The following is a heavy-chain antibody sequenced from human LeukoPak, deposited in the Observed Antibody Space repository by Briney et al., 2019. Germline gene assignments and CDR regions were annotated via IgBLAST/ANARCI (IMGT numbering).Heavy chain of an antibody. CDR1: GDSVSSNSAA. CDR2: TYYRSKWYN. D-gene: IGHD2-2*01. V-gene: IGHV6-1*01. CDR3: AMGQYQLLTKYNWFDP. J-gene: IGHJ5*02. Sequence: SQTLSLTCAISGDSVSSNSAAWNWIRQSPSRGLEWLGRTYYRSKWYNDYAVSVKSRITINPDTSKNQFSLQLNSVTPEDTAVYYCAMGQYQLLTKYNWFDPWGQGTLVTVSS.